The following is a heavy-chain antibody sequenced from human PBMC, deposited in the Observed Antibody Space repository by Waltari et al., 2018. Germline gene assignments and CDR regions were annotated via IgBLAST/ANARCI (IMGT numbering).Heavy chain of an antibody. CDR1: GFSFDNFA. CDR3: AKGVSSWYSFGMDV. CDR2: ISWDSRAI. V-gene: IGHV3-9*03. Sequence: EVKVVESGGGLVQPGRSLRLSCTGSGFSFDNFAMPWVRQAPGKGLEWVSGISWDSRAIGYADSGKGRFTISRDNARNSVYLQMNSLRSEDMALYYCAKGVSSWYSFGMDVWGQGTTVTVSS. D-gene: IGHD6-13*01. J-gene: IGHJ6*02.